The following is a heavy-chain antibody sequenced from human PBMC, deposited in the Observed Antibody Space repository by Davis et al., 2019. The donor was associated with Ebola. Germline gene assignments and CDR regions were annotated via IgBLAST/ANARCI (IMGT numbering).Heavy chain of an antibody. CDR3: VKTQFLEWSYGLDV. V-gene: IGHV3-64D*06. Sequence: PGGSLRLSCSASGFTFSSYTMHWVRQAPGKGLEYVSAISHNGSSTYYADSVKGRFTISRDNSKNTLYLQMSSLRPEDTAVYYCVKTQFLEWSYGLDVWGQGTTVTVSS. D-gene: IGHD3-3*01. CDR2: ISHNGSST. J-gene: IGHJ6*02. CDR1: GFTFSSYT.